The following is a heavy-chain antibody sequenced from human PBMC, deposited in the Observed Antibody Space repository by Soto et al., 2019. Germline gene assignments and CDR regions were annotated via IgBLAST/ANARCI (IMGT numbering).Heavy chain of an antibody. CDR3: ARIYSGYDSFDY. J-gene: IGHJ4*02. Sequence: SETLSLTCTVSGGSISSYYWSWIRQPPGKGLEWIGYIYYSGSTNYNPSLKSRVTISVDTSKNQFSLQLSSVTAADTAVYYCARIYSGYDSFDYWGQGTLVTVSS. D-gene: IGHD5-12*01. CDR1: GGSISSYY. CDR2: IYYSGST. V-gene: IGHV4-59*01.